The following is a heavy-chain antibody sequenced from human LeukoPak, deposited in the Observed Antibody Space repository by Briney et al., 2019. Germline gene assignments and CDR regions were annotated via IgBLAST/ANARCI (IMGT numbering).Heavy chain of an antibody. CDR2: IYSGGST. Sequence: GGSLRLSCAASGFTFSSNYMSWVRQAPGKGLEWVSVIYSGGSTYYADSVKGRFTISRDNSKNTLYLQMNSLRAEDTAVYYCARDAHGNGFDYWGQGTLVTVSS. CDR3: ARDAHGNGFDY. D-gene: IGHD4-23*01. CDR1: GFTFSSNY. V-gene: IGHV3-53*01. J-gene: IGHJ4*02.